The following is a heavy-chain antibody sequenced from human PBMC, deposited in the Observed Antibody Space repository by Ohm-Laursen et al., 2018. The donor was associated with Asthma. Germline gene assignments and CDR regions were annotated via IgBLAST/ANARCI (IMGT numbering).Heavy chain of an antibody. Sequence: SLRLSYAASGFTFSTYAMNWVRQAPGKGLEWVSDISGNGGRTKYADFVTGRFTISRDNSKNTLYLQMNSLRAEDTALYYCAIGEDDIGDSGWFEHWGQGTLVTVSS. CDR1: GFTFSTYA. D-gene: IGHD2-21*02. CDR2: ISGNGGRT. V-gene: IGHV3-23*01. CDR3: AIGEDDIGDSGWFEH. J-gene: IGHJ5*02.